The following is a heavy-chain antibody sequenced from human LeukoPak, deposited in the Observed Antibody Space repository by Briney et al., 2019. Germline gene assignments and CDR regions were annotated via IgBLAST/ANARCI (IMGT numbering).Heavy chain of an antibody. J-gene: IGHJ1*01. CDR3: ATATQPRGYFLH. CDR2: ISVNNGGT. CDR1: GYTFTTCS. D-gene: IGHD2-2*01. V-gene: IGHV1-18*01. Sequence: ASVKVSCKASGYTFTTCSLAWVRQAPGQSLEWMGWISVNNGGTNYAQSFQDRVTLTRDTSTNTAYLELRSLRSDDTAIIYCATATQPRGYFLHWGQGTLVTVSS.